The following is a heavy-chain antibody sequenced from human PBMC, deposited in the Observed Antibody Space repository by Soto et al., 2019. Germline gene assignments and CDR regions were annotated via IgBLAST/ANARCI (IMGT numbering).Heavy chain of an antibody. CDR2: IGAADDP. CDR3: ARAHSGQLPRRADYYYAMDV. V-gene: IGHV3-13*05. Sequence: EVQLVESGGGVVQPGGSLRLSCAASGFTFSTYDMHWVRQATGKCLEWVSAIGAADDPYYSGSVKGRFTISRENAKSALSIQMNSLRVGDTAVYYCARAHSGQLPRRADYYYAMDVWGPGTTVTVSS. J-gene: IGHJ6*02. CDR1: GFTFSTYD. D-gene: IGHD2-2*01.